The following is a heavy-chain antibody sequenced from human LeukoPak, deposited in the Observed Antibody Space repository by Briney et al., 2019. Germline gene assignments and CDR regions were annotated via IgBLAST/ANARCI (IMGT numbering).Heavy chain of an antibody. CDR3: VKGDGDYRFVQMVS. V-gene: IGHV3-53*01. CDR2: TYRGEST. J-gene: IGHJ5*02. D-gene: IGHD4-17*01. CDR1: GFSVSNIY. Sequence: PGGSLRLSCAASGFSVSNIYISWVRQAPGQGLEWVSITYRGESTFYADSVKGRFSISRDTSKNTLSLQMNNLRAEDTAVYYCVKGDGDYRFVQMVSWGQGTLVTVSS.